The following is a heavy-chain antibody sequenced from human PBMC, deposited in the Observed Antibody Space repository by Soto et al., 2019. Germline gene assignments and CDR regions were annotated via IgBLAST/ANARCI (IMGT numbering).Heavy chain of an antibody. Sequence: SETLSLTCTVSGGSISSYYWSWIRQPPGKGLEWIGYIYYSGSTNYNPSLKSRVTISVDTSKNQFSLKLSSVTAADTAVYYCARGLIAVAGFYYFDYWGQGTLVTVSS. J-gene: IGHJ4*02. D-gene: IGHD6-19*01. CDR2: IYYSGST. V-gene: IGHV4-59*08. CDR3: ARGLIAVAGFYYFDY. CDR1: GGSISSYY.